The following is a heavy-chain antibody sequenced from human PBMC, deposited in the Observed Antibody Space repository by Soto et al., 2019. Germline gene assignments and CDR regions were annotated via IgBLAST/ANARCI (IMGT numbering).Heavy chain of an antibody. CDR1: GFTFGDYA. CDR3: TRGGDYYDRSGYYAPPYYYYYYGMDV. Sequence: PGGSLRLSCTASGFTFGDYAMSWFRQVPGKGLEWVVFIRSKAYGGTTEYAASVKGRFTISRDDSKSIAYLKMNSLKTEDTAVYYCTRGGDYYDRSGYYAPPYYYYYYGMDVWGQGTTVTVSS. V-gene: IGHV3-49*03. CDR2: IRSKAYGGTT. D-gene: IGHD3-22*01. J-gene: IGHJ6*02.